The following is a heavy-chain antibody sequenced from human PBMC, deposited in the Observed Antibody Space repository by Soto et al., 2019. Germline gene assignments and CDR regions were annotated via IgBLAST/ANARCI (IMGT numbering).Heavy chain of an antibody. Sequence: SETLSLTCAVSGGSISSSNWWSWVRQPPGKGLEWIGEIYHSGSTNYNPSLKSRVTISVDKSKNQFSLKLSSVTAADTAVYYCARDDDFWSGYYSGNGRYYYGMDVWGQGTTATVS. CDR1: GGSISSSNW. D-gene: IGHD3-3*01. CDR2: IYHSGST. J-gene: IGHJ6*02. CDR3: ARDDDFWSGYYSGNGRYYYGMDV. V-gene: IGHV4-4*02.